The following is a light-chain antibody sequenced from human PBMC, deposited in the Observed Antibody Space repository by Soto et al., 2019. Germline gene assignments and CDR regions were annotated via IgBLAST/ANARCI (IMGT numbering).Light chain of an antibody. Sequence: DIQMTQSPSSLSASVEDRVTITCQASQDINKNLIWYQQKPGKAPKLLIYDASDLETGVPSRFSGSGSGTGFTFTISSLQPEDFATYYCQQYESLPLTFGQGTRLEI. J-gene: IGKJ5*01. CDR2: DAS. CDR3: QQYESLPLT. CDR1: QDINKN. V-gene: IGKV1-33*01.